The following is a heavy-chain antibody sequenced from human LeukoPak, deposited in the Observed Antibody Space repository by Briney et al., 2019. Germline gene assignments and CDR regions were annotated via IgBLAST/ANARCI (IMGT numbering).Heavy chain of an antibody. V-gene: IGHV3-23*01. D-gene: IGHD2-8*01. J-gene: IGHJ4*02. CDR2: ISGGGATT. Sequence: GGSLRLSCAASGFPFSSYAMTWVRQAPGKGLEWVSSISGGGATTYYADSVKGRFTISRDNAKNTVYLEISILGPEDTGVYYCAKDGQSFNSMYDYFDSWGQGTLVTVSS. CDR3: AKDGQSFNSMYDYFDS. CDR1: GFPFSSYA.